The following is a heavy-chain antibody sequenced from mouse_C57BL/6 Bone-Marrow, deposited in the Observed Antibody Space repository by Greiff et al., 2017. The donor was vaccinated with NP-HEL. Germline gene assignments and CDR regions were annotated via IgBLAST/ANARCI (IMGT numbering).Heavy chain of an antibody. CDR1: GYAFSSSW. V-gene: IGHV1-82*01. J-gene: IGHJ3*01. CDR2: IYPGDGYT. Sequence: VQLQQSGPELVKPGASVKISCKASGYAFSSSWMNWVKQRPGKGLEWIGRIYPGDGYTNYNGKFKGKATLTADKSSSTAYMQLSSLTSEDSAVYFCAREGFSWFAYWGQGTLVTVSA. CDR3: AREGFSWFAY.